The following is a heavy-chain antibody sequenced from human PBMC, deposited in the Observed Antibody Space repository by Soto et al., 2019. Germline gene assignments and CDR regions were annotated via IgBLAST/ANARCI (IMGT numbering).Heavy chain of an antibody. J-gene: IGHJ5*02. CDR2: INHSGST. CDR1: GGSFSGYY. D-gene: IGHD7-27*01. Sequence: SETLSLTCAVYGGSFSGYYWSWIRQPPGKGLELIGEINHSGSTNYNPSLKIRVTISVDTSKNQFSLKLSSVTAADTAVYYCARDHPNAWWFDPWGQGTLVTVS. V-gene: IGHV4-34*01. CDR3: ARDHPNAWWFDP.